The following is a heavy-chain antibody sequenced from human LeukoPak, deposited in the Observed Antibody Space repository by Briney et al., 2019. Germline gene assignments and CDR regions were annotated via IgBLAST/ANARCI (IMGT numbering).Heavy chain of an antibody. V-gene: IGHV4-59*08. Sequence: SEPLSLTCSVSGGSINSFYWSWIRQPPGKGLEWIGYIHSNGGTNYNPSLKSRVTMSVDTSKHQFSLKLNSVTAADSAVYFCARHVSGIYGSRGDFDYWGQGTLVTVSS. D-gene: IGHD3-10*01. CDR1: GGSINSFY. J-gene: IGHJ4*02. CDR3: ARHVSGIYGSRGDFDY. CDR2: IHSNGGT.